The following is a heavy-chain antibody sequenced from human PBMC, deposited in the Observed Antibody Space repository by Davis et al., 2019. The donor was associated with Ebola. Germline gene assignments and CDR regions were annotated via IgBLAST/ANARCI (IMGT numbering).Heavy chain of an antibody. CDR1: GFTFSSYS. Sequence: GGSLRLSCAASGFTFSSYSMNWVRQAPGKGLEWVSSISSNSSYIYYADSVKGRFTISRDNAKNSLYLQMNSLRAEDTAVYYCARDGGYCSSTGCLYYYYYYMDVWGKGTTVTVSS. J-gene: IGHJ6*03. V-gene: IGHV3-21*01. CDR2: ISSNSSYI. D-gene: IGHD2-2*01. CDR3: ARDGGYCSSTGCLYYYYYYMDV.